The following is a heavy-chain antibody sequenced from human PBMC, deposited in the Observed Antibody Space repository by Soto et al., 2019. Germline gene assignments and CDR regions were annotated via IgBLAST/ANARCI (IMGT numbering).Heavy chain of an antibody. CDR3: ARDITAANWFDP. Sequence: GGSLRLSCAASGFPFSSYSMNWVRQAPGKGLDWVSYISSGSGTIYYTDSVKGRFTISRDNAKNSLYLQMNSLRAEDTAVYYCARDITAANWFDPWGQGTLVTVSS. V-gene: IGHV3-48*01. CDR1: GFPFSSYS. CDR2: ISSGSGTI. D-gene: IGHD1-20*01. J-gene: IGHJ5*02.